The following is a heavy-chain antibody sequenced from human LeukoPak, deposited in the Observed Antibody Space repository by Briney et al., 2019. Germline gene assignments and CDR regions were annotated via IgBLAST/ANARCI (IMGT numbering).Heavy chain of an antibody. V-gene: IGHV1-69*06. CDR3: ARDEAPYSGSYFAR. D-gene: IGHD1-26*01. CDR2: IIPIFGTA. CDR1: GYTFTRYY. J-gene: IGHJ4*02. Sequence: ASVKVSCKASGYTFTRYYMHWVRQAPGQGLEWMGGIIPIFGTANYAQKFQGRVTITADKSTSTAYMELSSLRSEDTAVYYCARDEAPYSGSYFARWGQGTLVTVSS.